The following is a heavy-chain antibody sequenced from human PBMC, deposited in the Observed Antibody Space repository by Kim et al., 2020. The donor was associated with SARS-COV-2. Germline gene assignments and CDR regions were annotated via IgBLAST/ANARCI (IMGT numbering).Heavy chain of an antibody. J-gene: IGHJ5*02. CDR2: IYYSGST. D-gene: IGHD6-13*01. CDR3: ARGNRYSSSWYVHDNWFDP. Sequence: SETLSLTCTVSGGSISSYYWSWIRQPPGKGLEWIGYIYYSGSTNYNPSLKSRVTISVDTSKNQFSLKLSSVTAADTAVYYCARGNRYSSSWYVHDNWFDPWGQGTLVTVSS. V-gene: IGHV4-59*13. CDR1: GGSISSYY.